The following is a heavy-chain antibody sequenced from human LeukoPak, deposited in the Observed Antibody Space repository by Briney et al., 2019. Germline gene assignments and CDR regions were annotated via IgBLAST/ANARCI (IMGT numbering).Heavy chain of an antibody. D-gene: IGHD3-9*01. CDR1: GGSISSGSYY. J-gene: IGHJ4*02. CDR2: IYTSGST. CDR3: ARGQGYYDSLTGYYY. Sequence: SQTLSLTCTVSGGSISSGSYYWSWIRQPAGKGLEWIGRIYTSGSTNYNPSLKSRVTISVDTSKNQFSLKLSSVTAADTAVYYCARGQGYYDSLTGYYYWGQGTLVTVSS. V-gene: IGHV4-61*02.